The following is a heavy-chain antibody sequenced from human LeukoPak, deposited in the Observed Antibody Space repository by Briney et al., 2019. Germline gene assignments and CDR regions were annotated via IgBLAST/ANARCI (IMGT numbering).Heavy chain of an antibody. V-gene: IGHV1-8*03. CDR3: ARDDSSGSPFDY. CDR1: GYTFTSYG. J-gene: IGHJ4*02. CDR2: MNPNSGNT. Sequence: ASVKVSCKAPGYTFTSYGINWVRQATGQGLEWMGWMNPNSGNTGYAQKFQGRVTITRNTSISTAYMELSSLRSEDTAVYYCARDDSSGSPFDYWGQGTLVTVSS. D-gene: IGHD3-22*01.